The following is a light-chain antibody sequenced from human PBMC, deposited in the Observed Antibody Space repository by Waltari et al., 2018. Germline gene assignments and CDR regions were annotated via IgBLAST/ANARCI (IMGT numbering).Light chain of an antibody. CDR1: QSVSSY. CDR2: DAS. CDR3: QQRGNWPRT. V-gene: IGKV3-11*01. J-gene: IGKJ1*01. Sequence: EIVLTQSPATLSLSPGERATLSCRASQSVSSYLAWFQQKPGRAPRLLIYDASNRATGVPARFSGSGSVTDFTLTISSLEPEDFAVYYCQQRGNWPRTFGQGTKVEIK.